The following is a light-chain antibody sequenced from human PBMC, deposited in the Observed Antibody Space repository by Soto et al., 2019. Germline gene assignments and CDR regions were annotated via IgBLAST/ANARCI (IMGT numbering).Light chain of an antibody. V-gene: IGKV3-11*01. J-gene: IGKJ3*01. CDR2: DAS. Sequence: EIVLTQSPATLSLSPGERATLSCRARQSVSSSLAWYQQKPGQAPRLLIYDASNMATGIPARFSGSGSGTDFTLTISSREPEDFAVYYCQQRSNWPPFTFGPGTKVDIK. CDR1: QSVSSS. CDR3: QQRSNWPPFT.